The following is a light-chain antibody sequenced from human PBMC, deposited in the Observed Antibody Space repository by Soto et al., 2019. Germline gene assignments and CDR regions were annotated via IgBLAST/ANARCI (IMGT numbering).Light chain of an antibody. J-gene: IGKJ1*01. CDR2: RAS. CDR3: LQYHNLWA. Sequence: DIVMTQSPDSLAVSLVESATINFKSSQSVLYSSNNKNYLAWYQQRPGQAPRLLIYRASTRATGVPARFSGSGSGTEFTLTISSLQSEDFAVYSCLQYHNLWAFGQGTKVDIK. V-gene: IGKV4-1*01. CDR1: QSVLYSSNNKNY.